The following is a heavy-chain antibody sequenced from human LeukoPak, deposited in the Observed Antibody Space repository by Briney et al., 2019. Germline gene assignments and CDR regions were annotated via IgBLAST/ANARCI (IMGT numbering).Heavy chain of an antibody. CDR2: ISSSGSTI. D-gene: IGHD3-10*02. Sequence: GGSLRLPCAASGFTFSSYEMNWVRQAPGKGLEWVSYISSSGSTIYYADSVKGRFTISRDNAKNSLYPQMNSLRAEDTAVYCAELGITMIGGVWGKGTTVTISS. CDR1: GFTFSSYE. V-gene: IGHV3-48*03. CDR3: AELGITMIGGV. J-gene: IGHJ6*04.